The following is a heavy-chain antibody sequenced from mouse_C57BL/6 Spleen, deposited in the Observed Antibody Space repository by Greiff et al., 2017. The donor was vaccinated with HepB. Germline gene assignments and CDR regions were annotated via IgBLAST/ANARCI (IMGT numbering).Heavy chain of an antibody. CDR3: ARGE. J-gene: IGHJ1*03. V-gene: IGHV1-50*01. CDR2: IDPSDSYT. Sequence: QVQLQQPGAELVKPGASVKLSCKASGYTFTSYWMQWVKQRPGQGLEWIGEIDPSDSYTNYNQKFKGKATLTVDTSPSTAYMQLSSLTSEDSAVYYCARGEWGTGTTVTVSS. CDR1: GYTFTSYW.